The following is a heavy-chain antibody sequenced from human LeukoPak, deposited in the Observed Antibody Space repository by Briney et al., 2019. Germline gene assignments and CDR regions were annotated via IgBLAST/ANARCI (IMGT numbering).Heavy chain of an antibody. Sequence: PGGSLRLSCAASGFTFSSYEMNWVRQAPGKGLEWISYISSDGSSIFYADSVKGRFTISRDNAKNSLYLQMKSLRAEDTALYYCARETLAARMFDYWGQGALVTVSS. D-gene: IGHD6-6*01. V-gene: IGHV3-48*03. CDR1: GFTFSSYE. CDR2: ISSDGSSI. J-gene: IGHJ4*02. CDR3: ARETLAARMFDY.